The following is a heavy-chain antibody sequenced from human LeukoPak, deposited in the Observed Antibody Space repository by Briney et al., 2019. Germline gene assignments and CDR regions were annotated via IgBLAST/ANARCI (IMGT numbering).Heavy chain of an antibody. CDR1: GYTFTSSD. J-gene: IGHJ6*03. CDR3: AREAGGLSYYYYYMDV. V-gene: IGHV1-8*01. CDR2: MNPNSGDT. D-gene: IGHD3-16*02. Sequence: ASVKVSCKASGYTFTSSDINWVRQATGQGLEWMGWMNPNSGDTGYAQKFQGRVTMTTDTSTSTAYMELRSLRSDDTAVYYCAREAGGLSYYYYYMDVWGKGTTVTVSS.